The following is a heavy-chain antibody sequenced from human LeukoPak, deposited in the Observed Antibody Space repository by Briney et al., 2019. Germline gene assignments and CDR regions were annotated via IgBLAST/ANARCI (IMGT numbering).Heavy chain of an antibody. CDR3: AKVQHVEMATITPSYYYGMDV. J-gene: IGHJ6*02. Sequence: GGSLRLSSAASGFTFSSYAMSWVRQAPGRGLEWVSAISGSGGSTYYADSVKGRFTISRDNSKNTLYLQMNSLRAEDTAVYYCAKVQHVEMATITPSYYYGMDVWGQGTTVTVSS. D-gene: IGHD5-12*01. CDR2: ISGSGGST. CDR1: GFTFSSYA. V-gene: IGHV3-23*01.